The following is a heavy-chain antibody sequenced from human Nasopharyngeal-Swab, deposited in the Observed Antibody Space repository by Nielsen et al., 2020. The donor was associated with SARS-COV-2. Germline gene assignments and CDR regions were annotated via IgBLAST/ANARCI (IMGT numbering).Heavy chain of an antibody. Sequence: GESLKISCAASGFTFSSYWMSWVHQAPGKGLEWVANIKQDGSEKYYVDSVKGRFTISRDNAKNSLYLQMNSLRAEDTAVYYCARVGGSSWYFDYWGQGTLVTVSS. CDR1: GFTFSSYW. CDR3: ARVGGSSWYFDY. D-gene: IGHD6-13*01. J-gene: IGHJ4*02. V-gene: IGHV3-7*04. CDR2: IKQDGSEK.